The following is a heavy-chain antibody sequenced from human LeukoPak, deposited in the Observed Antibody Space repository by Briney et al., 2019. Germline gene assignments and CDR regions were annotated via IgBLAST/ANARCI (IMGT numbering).Heavy chain of an antibody. CDR1: GGSFSGYY. D-gene: IGHD3-9*01. J-gene: IGHJ4*02. CDR2: INHSGST. V-gene: IGHV4-34*01. Sequence: SETLSLTCAVYGGSFSGYYWSWIRQPPGKGLEWIGEINHSGSTNYNPSLKSRVTISVDTSKNQFSLKLSSVTAADTAVYYCARVNYDILTGYYIFDYWGQGTLVTVSS. CDR3: ARVNYDILTGYYIFDY.